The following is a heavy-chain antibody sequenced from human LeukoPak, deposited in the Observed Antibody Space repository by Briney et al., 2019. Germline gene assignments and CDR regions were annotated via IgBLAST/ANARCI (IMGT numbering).Heavy chain of an antibody. CDR2: IYYSGST. CDR3: ASSRVYRSSWYDYFDN. V-gene: IGHV4-39*01. D-gene: IGHD6-13*01. Sequence: SETLPLTCTVSGGSISSSSYYWGWIRQPPGKGLEWIGSIYYSGSTYYNPSLKSRVTISVDTSKNQFSLKLSSVTAADTAVYYCASSRVYRSSWYDYFDNWGQGTLVTVSS. CDR1: GGSISSSSYY. J-gene: IGHJ4*02.